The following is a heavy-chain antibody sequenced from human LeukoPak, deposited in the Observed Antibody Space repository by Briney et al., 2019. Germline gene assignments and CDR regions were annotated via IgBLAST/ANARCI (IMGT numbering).Heavy chain of an antibody. D-gene: IGHD3-3*01. CDR1: GFTFSSYA. J-gene: IGHJ5*02. Sequence: GGSLRLSCAASGFTFSSYAMSWVRQAPGKGLEWVSAIGGSGGSTYYADSVKGRFTISRDNSKNTLYLQMNSLRAEDTAVYYCAKDHSGLRFLELHQSFDPWGQGTLVTVSS. CDR2: IGGSGGST. CDR3: AKDHSGLRFLELHQSFDP. V-gene: IGHV3-23*01.